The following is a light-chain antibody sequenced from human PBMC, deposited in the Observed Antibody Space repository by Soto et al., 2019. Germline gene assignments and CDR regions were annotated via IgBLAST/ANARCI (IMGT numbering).Light chain of an antibody. J-gene: IGLJ1*01. CDR2: DVS. Sequence: QSVLTQPASVSGSPGQSITISCTGASSDVDAYDNVSWYQQHPGKAPKLMIYDVSSRPSGVSDRFSGSKSGNTASLTISGLQAEDEADYYCSSYTTSLTYVFGTGTKVTVL. V-gene: IGLV2-14*03. CDR1: SSDVDAYDN. CDR3: SSYTTSLTYV.